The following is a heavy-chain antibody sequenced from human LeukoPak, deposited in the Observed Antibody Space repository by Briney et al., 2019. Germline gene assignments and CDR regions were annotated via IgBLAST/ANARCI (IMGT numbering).Heavy chain of an antibody. CDR1: GGSFSGYY. J-gene: IGHJ4*02. CDR3: ARGRLDYVWGSYRPYYFDY. D-gene: IGHD3-16*02. CDR2: INHSGST. Sequence: PSETLSLTCAVYGGSFSGYYWSWIRQPPGKGLDWIGEINHSGSTNYNPSLKSRVTISVDTSKNQFSLKLSSVTAADTAVYYCARGRLDYVWGSYRPYYFDYWGQGTLVTVSS. V-gene: IGHV4-34*01.